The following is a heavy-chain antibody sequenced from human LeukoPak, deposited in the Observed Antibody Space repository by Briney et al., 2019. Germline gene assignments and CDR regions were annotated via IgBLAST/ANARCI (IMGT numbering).Heavy chain of an antibody. CDR2: ISSSSSTI. D-gene: IGHD5-18*01. CDR1: GFTFSSYS. Sequence: GGSLRLSCAASGFTFSSYSMNWVRQAPAKGLEGVSYISSSSSTIYYADSVKGRFTISRDNAKNSLYLQMNSLRAEDTAVYYCATDTAMARDAFDIWGQRTMVTVSS. V-gene: IGHV3-48*01. CDR3: ATDTAMARDAFDI. J-gene: IGHJ3*02.